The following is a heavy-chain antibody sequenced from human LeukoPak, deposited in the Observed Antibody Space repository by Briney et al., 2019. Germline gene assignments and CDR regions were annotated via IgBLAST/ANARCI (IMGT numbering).Heavy chain of an antibody. V-gene: IGHV3-48*01. CDR3: AREHTPYGSGCTAAY. J-gene: IGHJ4*02. CDR1: GFTFSSYG. D-gene: IGHD6-19*01. Sequence: GGSLRLSCAASGFTFSSYGMKWLRQAPGKGLEWVSYISSSSTIYYSDSGKGRFTISRDNAKNSLYLQMNSLRAEDTAVYYCAREHTPYGSGCTAAYWGQGTLVTVSS. CDR2: ISSSSTI.